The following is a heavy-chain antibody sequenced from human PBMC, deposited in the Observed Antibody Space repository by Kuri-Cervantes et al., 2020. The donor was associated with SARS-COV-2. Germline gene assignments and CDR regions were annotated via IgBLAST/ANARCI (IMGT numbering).Heavy chain of an antibody. CDR3: ARSQGYCTANSCSWNWFDP. J-gene: IGHJ5*02. Sequence: SVKVSCKASGGTFSSYAVTWVRQVPGQGLEWMGRIIPLFGTTIYAEKFRGRVTLTADRSINTAYMELSSLRSEDTAVYFCARSQGYCTANSCSWNWFDPWGQGTQVTVSS. D-gene: IGHD2-8*02. V-gene: IGHV1-69*06. CDR2: IIPLFGTT. CDR1: GGTFSSYA.